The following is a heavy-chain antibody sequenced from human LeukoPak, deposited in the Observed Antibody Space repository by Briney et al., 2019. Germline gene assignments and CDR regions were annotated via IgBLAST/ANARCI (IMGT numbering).Heavy chain of an antibody. J-gene: IGHJ3*02. CDR1: GYSFANSW. Sequence: GESLKISCKGSGYSFANSWIGWVRQMPGKGLEWMGIIYPGDSDTRYSPSFQGQVTISADKSISTAYLQWSSLKASDTAMYYCARHISGGLHGGVAFDIWGQGTMVTVSS. V-gene: IGHV5-51*01. CDR3: ARHISGGLHGGVAFDI. CDR2: IYPGDSDT. D-gene: IGHD3-3*01.